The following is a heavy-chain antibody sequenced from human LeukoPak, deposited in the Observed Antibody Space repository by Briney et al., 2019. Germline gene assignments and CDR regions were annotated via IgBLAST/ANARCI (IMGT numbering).Heavy chain of an antibody. Sequence: GGSLRLSCAASGFTFDDYAVHWVRQAPGKGLEWVSLISGDGGSTYYANSVKGRFTISRDNSKNSLYPQMNSLRTEDTALYYCAKDKAGGQQLVQALLDYWGQGTLVTVSS. CDR1: GFTFDDYA. CDR2: ISGDGGST. D-gene: IGHD6-13*01. V-gene: IGHV3-43*02. J-gene: IGHJ4*02. CDR3: AKDKAGGQQLVQALLDY.